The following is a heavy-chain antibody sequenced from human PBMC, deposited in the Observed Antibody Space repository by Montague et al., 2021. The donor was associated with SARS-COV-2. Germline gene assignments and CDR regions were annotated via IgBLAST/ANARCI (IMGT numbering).Heavy chain of an antibody. Sequence: SETLSLTCTVPGGSISGYYWTWIWQPPGKGLEWLGQVYYTGSTKNNTSPNSRGTISVDTTKNQFSLKLRSVTAADTAMYFCSRAQTTSFNANSVDYFDYWGQGALVTVSS. CDR3: SRAQTTSFNANSVDYFDY. V-gene: IGHV4-59*01. D-gene: IGHD2-2*01. J-gene: IGHJ4*02. CDR2: VYYTGST. CDR1: GGSISGYY.